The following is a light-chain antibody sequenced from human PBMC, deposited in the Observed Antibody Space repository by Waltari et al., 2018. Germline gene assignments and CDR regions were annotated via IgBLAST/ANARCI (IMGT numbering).Light chain of an antibody. CDR2: DVG. Sequence: QSALTPPASVPGSPGQSITISCTRPTSDVVGSHYVASYQQHPGKAPTLMIYDVGKRPSGVSDRFSGSKSGNTASLTISGLQAEDEADYYCSSYTSSSTFGDVFGTGTKVTVL. CDR3: SSYTSSSTFGDV. J-gene: IGLJ1*01. V-gene: IGLV2-14*01. CDR1: TSDVVGSHY.